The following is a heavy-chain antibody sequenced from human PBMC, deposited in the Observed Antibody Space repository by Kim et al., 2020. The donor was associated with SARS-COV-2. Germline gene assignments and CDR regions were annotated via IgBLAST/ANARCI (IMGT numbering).Heavy chain of an antibody. V-gene: IGHV4-61*01. D-gene: IGHD7-27*01. J-gene: IGHJ6*01. CDR1: GGSVSSGSYY. CDR3: ARDSLGSLPYYYYYGM. Sequence: SETLSLTCTVSGGSVSSGSYYWSWIRQPPGKGLEWIGYIYYSGSTNYNPSLKSRVTISVDTSKNQFSLKLSSVTAADTAVYYCARDSLGSLPYYYYYGM. CDR2: IYYSGST.